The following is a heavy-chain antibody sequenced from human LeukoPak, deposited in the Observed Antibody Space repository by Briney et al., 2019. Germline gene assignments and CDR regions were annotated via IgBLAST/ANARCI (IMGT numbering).Heavy chain of an antibody. CDR2: IESDASNT. CDR3: TRDGSGSRIPFDY. V-gene: IGHV3-74*01. J-gene: IGHJ4*02. CDR1: GFAFGSHW. D-gene: IGHD1-26*01. Sequence: PGGSLRLSCAASGFAFGSHWMHWVRQAPPKGLVWVARIESDASNTRYADSVKGRFTISRDNANKTLYLQMNSLRAEDTAVYYCTRDGSGSRIPFDYWGQGTLVTVSS.